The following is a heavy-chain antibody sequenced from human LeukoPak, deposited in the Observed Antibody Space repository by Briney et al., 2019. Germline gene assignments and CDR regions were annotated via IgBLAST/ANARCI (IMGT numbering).Heavy chain of an antibody. CDR3: ARDSGEVPDY. D-gene: IGHD3-10*01. J-gene: IGHJ4*02. V-gene: IGHV1-2*02. Sequence: GASVKVSCKASGYTSSGYYIHWVRQAPGQGLEWMGWINPNTGGTKYAQRFQDRVTMTRDTSISTAYMEVSRLRYDDTAVYYCARDSGEVPDYWGQGTLVTVSS. CDR2: INPNTGGT. CDR1: GYTSSGYY.